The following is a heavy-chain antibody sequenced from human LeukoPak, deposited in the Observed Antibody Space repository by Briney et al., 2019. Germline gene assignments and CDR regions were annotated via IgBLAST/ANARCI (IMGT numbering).Heavy chain of an antibody. Sequence: GGSLRLSCAASGFTFSSYAMSWVRQAPGKGLEWVSAISGSGGRTYYADSVKGRFTTSRDNSKNTLYLQMNSLRAEDTAMYYCAKTDSSDYSYFFDYWGQGTLVTVSS. CDR2: ISGSGGRT. J-gene: IGHJ4*02. V-gene: IGHV3-23*01. CDR3: AKTDSSDYSYFFDY. D-gene: IGHD3-22*01. CDR1: GFTFSSYA.